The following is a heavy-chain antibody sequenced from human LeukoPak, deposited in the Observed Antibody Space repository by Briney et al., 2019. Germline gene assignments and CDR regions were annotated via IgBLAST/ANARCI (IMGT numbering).Heavy chain of an antibody. J-gene: IGHJ5*02. Sequence: PTGGSLRLSCAASGFTFSSYAMSGVRRAPGKGLEWVSAISGSGCSTYYADSVKGRFTISRDNSKITLYLQMNSLRAEDTAVYYCAKDQYTMVRGLTIDPWGQGTLVTVSS. V-gene: IGHV3-23*01. CDR2: ISGSGCST. CDR3: AKDQYTMVRGLTIDP. D-gene: IGHD3-10*01. CDR1: GFTFSSYA.